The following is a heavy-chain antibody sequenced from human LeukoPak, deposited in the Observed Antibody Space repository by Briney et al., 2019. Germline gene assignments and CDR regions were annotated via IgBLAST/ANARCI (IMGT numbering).Heavy chain of an antibody. D-gene: IGHD2-2*01. CDR1: VDSHSGFF. CDR3: ARDVVAARGSFDY. J-gene: IGHJ4*02. V-gene: IGHV4-4*07. Sequence: SETLSLTCTVSVDSHSGFFWSWIRQAAGKGLAWIGHIYTSGSTNYNTSLMSRVTMSVDMSKNQLSLKLRSVTAADTAVDYWARDVVAARGSFDYWGQGILVTVSS. CDR2: IYTSGST.